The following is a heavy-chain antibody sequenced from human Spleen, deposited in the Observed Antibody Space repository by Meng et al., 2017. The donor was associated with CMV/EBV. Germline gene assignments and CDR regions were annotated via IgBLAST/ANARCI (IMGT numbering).Heavy chain of an antibody. CDR3: ARDRERYCTTTSCQDAFDI. CDR1: GGTFSSYT. Sequence: SVKVSCKASGGTFSSYTISWVRQAPGQGLEWMGRIIPILGIANYAQKFQGRVTITADKSTSTAYMELSSLRSEDTAVYYCARDRERYCTTTSCQDAFDIWGQGTMVTVSS. D-gene: IGHD2-2*01. CDR2: IIPILGIA. J-gene: IGHJ3*02. V-gene: IGHV1-69*04.